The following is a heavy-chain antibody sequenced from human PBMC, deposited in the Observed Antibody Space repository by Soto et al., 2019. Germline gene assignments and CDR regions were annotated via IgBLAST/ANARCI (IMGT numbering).Heavy chain of an antibody. J-gene: IGHJ4*02. CDR2: MSFDGSAH. CDR1: GFDFSNYV. V-gene: IGHV3-30-3*02. Sequence: PGGSLRLSCETSGFDFSNYVFHWVRQPPGRGMEWLALMSFDGSAHSYADSVKGRFTISRDNSKSTLYLEIDSLRPEDTAMYYSMKGMYITTFTHVDYWGQGTPVTAPQ. D-gene: IGHD3-3*01. CDR3: MKGMYITTFTHVDY.